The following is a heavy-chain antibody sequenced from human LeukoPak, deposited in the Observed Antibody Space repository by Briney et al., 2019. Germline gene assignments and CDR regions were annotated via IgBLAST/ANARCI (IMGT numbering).Heavy chain of an antibody. V-gene: IGHV4-4*07. J-gene: IGHJ4*02. CDR3: ARDRYYDSSGYVFDY. CDR1: GGSISSYY. CDR2: IYTSGST. D-gene: IGHD3-22*01. Sequence: SETLSLTRTVSGGSISSYYWSWIRQPAGKGLEWIGRIYTSGSTNYNPSLKSRVTMSVDTSKNQFSLKLSSVTAADTAVYYCARDRYYDSSGYVFDYWGQGTLVTVSS.